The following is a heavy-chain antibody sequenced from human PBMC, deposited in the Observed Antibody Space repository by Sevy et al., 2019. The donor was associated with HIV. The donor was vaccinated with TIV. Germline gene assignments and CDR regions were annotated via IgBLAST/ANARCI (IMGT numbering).Heavy chain of an antibody. CDR2: INPKTGGT. Sequence: ASVKVSCKASGYTFTGYYVHWLRQAPGQGLEWMGWINPKTGGTYFAKKFQDRVTMTTGTSITKAYLELSGLRFDDTAVYYCARMGDYFDTSGYYPLKYWGQGTLVTVSS. J-gene: IGHJ4*02. CDR3: ARMGDYFDTSGYYPLKY. CDR1: GYTFTGYY. D-gene: IGHD3-22*01. V-gene: IGHV1-2*02.